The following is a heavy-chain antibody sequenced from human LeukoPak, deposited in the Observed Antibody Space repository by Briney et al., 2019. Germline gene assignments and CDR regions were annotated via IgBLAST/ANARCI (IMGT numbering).Heavy chain of an antibody. D-gene: IGHD4-23*01. CDR3: ARGLGGGNSVYFDL. CDR2: IYHSGSA. CDR1: ARSFSAYC. Sequence: SQTLSLTCAVYARSFSAYCWSWIRQPPGGGLEWIGEIYHSGSANYSPSLQSRVTISVDTSKNQFSLKLSSVTAADTAVYYCARGLGGGNSVYFDLWGRGTLVTVSS. V-gene: IGHV4-34*01. J-gene: IGHJ2*01.